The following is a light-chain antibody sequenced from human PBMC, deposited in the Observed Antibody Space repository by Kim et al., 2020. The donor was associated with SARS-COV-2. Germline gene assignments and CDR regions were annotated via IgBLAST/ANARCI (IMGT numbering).Light chain of an antibody. CDR1: ALPNQY. V-gene: IGLV3-25*03. CDR3: QSADSSYTFWV. Sequence: SYELTQPPSVSVSPGQTARITCSGDALPNQYAYWFQQKPGQAPVVVIYEDTERPTGIPERFSGSNSGTTATLTISGVQAEDEADYYCQSADSSYTFWVFG. J-gene: IGLJ1*01. CDR2: EDT.